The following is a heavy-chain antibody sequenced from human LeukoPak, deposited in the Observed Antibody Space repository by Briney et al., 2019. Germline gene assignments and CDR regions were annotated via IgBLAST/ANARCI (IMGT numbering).Heavy chain of an antibody. CDR1: GGSLRSYY. CDR2: IYTSGST. V-gene: IGHV4-4*07. Sequence: SETLPLTLTVSGGSLRSYYWSWIRQPAGKGLEWIGRIYTSGSTNYNPSLKSRVTMSVDTSKNQFSLKLSSVTAADTAVYYCARSGGGTDYFDYWGQGTLVTVSS. CDR3: ARSGGGTDYFDY. J-gene: IGHJ4*02. D-gene: IGHD1/OR15-1a*01.